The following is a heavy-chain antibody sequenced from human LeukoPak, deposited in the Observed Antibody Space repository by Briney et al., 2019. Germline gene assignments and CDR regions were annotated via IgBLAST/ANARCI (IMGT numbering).Heavy chain of an antibody. CDR1: GFSFRSYY. J-gene: IGHJ3*02. D-gene: IGHD1-1*01. Sequence: GGSLRLSCAASGFSFRSYYMHWVRQVTGKGLDWVSAISTAGDTYYPGSVKGRFTISRENAKNSLYLQMNSLRAGDTAVYYCVRGTVGVGAFDIWGQGTMVTVS. V-gene: IGHV3-13*01. CDR3: VRGTVGVGAFDI. CDR2: ISTAGDT.